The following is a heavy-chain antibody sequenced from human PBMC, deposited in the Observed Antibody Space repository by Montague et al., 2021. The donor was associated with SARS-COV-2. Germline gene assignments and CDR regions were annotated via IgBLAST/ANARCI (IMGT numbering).Heavy chain of an antibody. V-gene: IGHV4-30-2*01. J-gene: IGHJ6*02. CDR2: INHSGST. D-gene: IGHD3-10*01. CDR1: GFSLNTSGMC. CDR3: ARVRYYGSGTSLGMDV. Sequence: LVKPTQTLTVTCTFSGFSLNTSGMCVSWIRQPPGKGLEWIGEINHSGSTNYNPSLKGRVTISVDTSKNQFSLKLSSVTAADTAVYYCARVRYYGSGTSLGMDVWGQGTTVTVSS.